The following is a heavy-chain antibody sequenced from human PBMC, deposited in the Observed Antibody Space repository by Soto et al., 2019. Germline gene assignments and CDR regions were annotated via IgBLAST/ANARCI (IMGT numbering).Heavy chain of an antibody. CDR2: ISSSSSTI. Sequence: GGSPRLSCAASGFTFSSYSMNWFRQAPGKGLEWVSYISSSSSTIYYADSVKGRFTISRGNAKNSLYLQMNSLRAEDTAVYYYARGLYEFWSGYTMGAFERWGKGTLVTVSS. CDR1: GFTFSSYS. V-gene: IGHV3-48*01. D-gene: IGHD3-3*01. J-gene: IGHJ3*02. CDR3: ARGLYEFWSGYTMGAFER.